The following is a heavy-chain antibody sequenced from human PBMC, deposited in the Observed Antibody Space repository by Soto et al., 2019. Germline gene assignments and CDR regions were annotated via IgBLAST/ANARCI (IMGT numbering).Heavy chain of an antibody. CDR3: ARDPRPVPDATTGGMDV. J-gene: IGHJ6*02. CDR1: GFTFSSYS. D-gene: IGHD2-2*01. V-gene: IGHV3-21*01. CDR2: ISSSSSYI. Sequence: TVGSLRLSCAASGFTFSSYSMNWVRQAPGKGLEWVSSISSSSSYIYYADSVKGRFTISRDNAKNSLYLQMNSLRAEDTAVYYCARDPRPVPDATTGGMDVCGQRTTVTVSS.